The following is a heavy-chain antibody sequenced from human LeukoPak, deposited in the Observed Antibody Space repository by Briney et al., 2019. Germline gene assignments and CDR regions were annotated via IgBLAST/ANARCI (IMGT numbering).Heavy chain of an antibody. D-gene: IGHD2-15*01. J-gene: IGHJ6*03. Sequence: ASVKVSCKASGYTFTSYGISWVRQAPGQGLEWMGWISAYNGNTNYAQKLQGRVTMTTDTSTSTAHMELRSLRSDDTAVYYCARRVKDCSGGSCYSGYYYYYMDVWGKGTTVTVSS. V-gene: IGHV1-18*01. CDR1: GYTFTSYG. CDR2: ISAYNGNT. CDR3: ARRVKDCSGGSCYSGYYYYYMDV.